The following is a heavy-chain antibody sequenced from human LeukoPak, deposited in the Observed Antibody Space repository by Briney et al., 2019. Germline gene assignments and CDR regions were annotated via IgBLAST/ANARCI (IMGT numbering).Heavy chain of an antibody. D-gene: IGHD6-19*01. CDR1: GYTFTSYY. Sequence: ASVKVSCKASGYTFTSYYMHWVRQAPGQGLEWMGIIDPSGGHTSYTQKFQGRVTMTRDMSTSTVYMELSSLRSEDTAVYYCTRDVSGWVPPSSMWFDPWGQGILVTVSS. V-gene: IGHV1-46*01. CDR3: TRDVSGWVPPSSMWFDP. J-gene: IGHJ5*02. CDR2: IDPSGGHT.